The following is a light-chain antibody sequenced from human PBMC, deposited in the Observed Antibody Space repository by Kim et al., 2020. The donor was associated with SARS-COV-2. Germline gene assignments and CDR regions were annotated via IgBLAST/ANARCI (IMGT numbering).Light chain of an antibody. Sequence: QSITISGTGTNSDIGGYNYVSWYQHHPGKAPKLLIYDVTKRPSGVSNRFSGSKSGSTASLTISGLQAEDEADYYCSSYTSSKTWLFGGGTQLTVL. J-gene: IGLJ3*02. V-gene: IGLV2-14*03. CDR1: NSDIGGYNY. CDR3: SSYTSSKTWL. CDR2: DVT.